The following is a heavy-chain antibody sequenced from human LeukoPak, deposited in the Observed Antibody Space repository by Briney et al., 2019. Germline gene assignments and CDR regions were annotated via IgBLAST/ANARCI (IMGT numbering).Heavy chain of an antibody. CDR3: TREQTPFYGDYGAFDI. V-gene: IGHV3-33*01. CDR1: GFTFDSYG. J-gene: IGHJ3*02. CDR2: IWFDGGKK. Sequence: PGGSLRLSCAASGFTFDSYGMHWVRQAPGKGLEWVAVIWFDGGKKYYGDSVKGRFTISRDNSKDTLFLQMNSLRAEDTAVYYCTREQTPFYGDYGAFDIWGQGAMVTVSS. D-gene: IGHD4-17*01.